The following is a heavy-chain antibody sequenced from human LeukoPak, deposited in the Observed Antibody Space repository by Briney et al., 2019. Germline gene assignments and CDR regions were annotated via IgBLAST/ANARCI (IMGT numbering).Heavy chain of an antibody. J-gene: IGHJ4*02. CDR3: ARRSDDYDSSAYYH. Sequence: SVKVSCKASGGTFSSYAISWVRQAPGQGLEWMGGIIPIFGTANYAQKFQGRVTMTMDPSISTAYMELSSLRSEDTAVYYCARRSDDYDSSAYYHWGQGTLVTVSS. CDR2: IIPIFGTA. D-gene: IGHD3-22*01. V-gene: IGHV1-69*05. CDR1: GGTFSSYA.